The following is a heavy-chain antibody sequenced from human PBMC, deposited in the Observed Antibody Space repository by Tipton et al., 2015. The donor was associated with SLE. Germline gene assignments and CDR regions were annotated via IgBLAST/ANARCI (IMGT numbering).Heavy chain of an antibody. CDR2: IFHSGVT. CDR1: GGSFSGYY. D-gene: IGHD2-2*01. J-gene: IGHJ4*02. Sequence: QLVQSGAEVKPSETLSLDCRVYGGSFSGYYWSWIRQPPGKGLEWIGEIFHSGVTNYKPSLKSRVTISVDTSKNQFSLKLTSVTAADTAVYYCVRCGKGTNTCYRYYFDHWSQGTLVTVSS. V-gene: IGHV4-34*12. CDR3: VRCGKGTNTCYRYYFDH.